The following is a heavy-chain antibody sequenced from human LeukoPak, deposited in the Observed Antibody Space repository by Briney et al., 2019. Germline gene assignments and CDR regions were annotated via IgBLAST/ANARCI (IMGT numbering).Heavy chain of an antibody. CDR2: INSDGSST. CDR3: ARDQDGYGNWFDP. Sequence: GGSLRLSCAASGFTFSSYWMHWVRQAPGKGLVWVSRINSDGSSTSYADSVKGRFTISRDNAKNALYLQMNSLRAEDTAVYYCARDQDGYGNWFDPWGQGTLVTVSS. V-gene: IGHV3-74*01. CDR1: GFTFSSYW. D-gene: IGHD5-24*01. J-gene: IGHJ5*02.